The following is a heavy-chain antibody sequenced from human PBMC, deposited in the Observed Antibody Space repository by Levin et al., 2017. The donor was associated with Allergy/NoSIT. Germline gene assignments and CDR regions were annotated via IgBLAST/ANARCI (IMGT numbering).Heavy chain of an antibody. D-gene: IGHD6-19*01. CDR2: IIWNSESM. V-gene: IGHV3-9*01. Sequence: SLRLSCAASGFNVANYAMHWVRQAPGKGLEWVSGIIWNSESMGYADSVKGRFIISRDNAENSLYLQMNSLRPEDTAVYYCAKDIYLGQWAAQYVMDVWGQGTAVTVSS. CDR3: AKDIYLGQWAAQYVMDV. CDR1: GFNVANYA. J-gene: IGHJ6*02.